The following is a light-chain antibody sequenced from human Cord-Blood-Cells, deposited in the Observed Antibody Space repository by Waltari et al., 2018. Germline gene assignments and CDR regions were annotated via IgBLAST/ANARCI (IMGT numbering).Light chain of an antibody. CDR2: GKN. CDR3: NSRDSSGNHLYV. Sequence: SSELTQDPAVSVALGQTVRITCQGDSLRRYYASWYQQKPGQATVLVIYGKNNRPSGIPDRFSGSSSGNTASLTITGAQAEDEADYYCNSRDSSGNHLYVFGTGTKVTVL. J-gene: IGLJ1*01. CDR1: SLRRYY. V-gene: IGLV3-19*01.